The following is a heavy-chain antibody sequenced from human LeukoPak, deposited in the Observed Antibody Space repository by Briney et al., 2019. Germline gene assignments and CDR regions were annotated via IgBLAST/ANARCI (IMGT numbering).Heavy chain of an antibody. CDR1: GFTFSSYA. D-gene: IGHD3-22*01. CDR2: IRYDGSNE. CDR3: ARPMNEYDSSGFFHY. V-gene: IGHV3-30*02. J-gene: IGHJ4*02. Sequence: GGSLRPSCAASGFTFSSYAMSWVRHTPGKGLEWVAFIRYDGSNEYYADSVKGRFTISRDNSKNTLHLQMNSLRVEDTAVYYCARPMNEYDSSGFFHYWGQGTLVTVSS.